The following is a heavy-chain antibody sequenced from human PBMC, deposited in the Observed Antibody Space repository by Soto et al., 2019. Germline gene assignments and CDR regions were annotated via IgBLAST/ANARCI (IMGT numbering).Heavy chain of an antibody. Sequence: GGSLRLSCAASGFTFSSYGMHWVRQAPGKGLEWVAVISYDGSNKYYADSVKGRFTISRDNSKNTLYLQMNSLRAEDTAVHYCAKDRSTYSNYYYGMDVWGQGTTVTVSS. J-gene: IGHJ6*02. CDR3: AKDRSTYSNYYYGMDV. D-gene: IGHD4-4*01. CDR2: ISYDGSNK. V-gene: IGHV3-30*18. CDR1: GFTFSSYG.